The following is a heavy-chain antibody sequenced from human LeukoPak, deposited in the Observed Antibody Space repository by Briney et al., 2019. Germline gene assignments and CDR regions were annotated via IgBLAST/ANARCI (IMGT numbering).Heavy chain of an antibody. J-gene: IGHJ6*03. V-gene: IGHV3-21*01. CDR1: GFTFSSYS. CDR3: ARAVGIPRSGYSSSWTLGLTYYYYYYMDV. D-gene: IGHD6-13*01. Sequence: GGSLRLSCAASGFTFSSYSMNWVRQAPGKGLEWVSSISSSSSYIYYADSVKGRFTISRDNAKNSLYLQMNSLRAEDTAVYYCARAVGIPRSGYSSSWTLGLTYYYYYYMDVWGKGTTVTVSS. CDR2: ISSSSSYI.